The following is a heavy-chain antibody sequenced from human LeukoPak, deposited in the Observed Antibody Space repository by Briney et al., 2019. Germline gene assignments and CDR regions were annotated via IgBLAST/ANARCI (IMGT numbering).Heavy chain of an antibody. CDR2: ISYDGSNK. D-gene: IGHD3-3*01. CDR3: AKDAHQYDFWSGSGEGYFDY. CDR1: GFTFSSYG. V-gene: IGHV3-30*18. Sequence: GGSLRLSCAGSGFTFSSYGMHWVRQAPGKGLEWVAVISYDGSNKYYADSVKGRFTISRDNSKNTLYLQMNSLRAEDTAVYYCAKDAHQYDFWSGSGEGYFDYWGQGTLVTVSS. J-gene: IGHJ4*02.